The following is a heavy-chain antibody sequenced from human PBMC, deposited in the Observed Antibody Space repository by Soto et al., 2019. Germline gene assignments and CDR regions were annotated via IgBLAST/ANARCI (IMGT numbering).Heavy chain of an antibody. CDR3: ARSARQMFTVGATAYYFDY. Sequence: SQTLSLTCVISGDSVSSNSAAWNWIRQSPSGGLEWLGRTYYRSKWYNEYAVSVKSRIIINPDTSKNQFSLQLNSVSPEDTAVYYCARSARQMFTVGATAYYFDYWGQGTLVTVSS. D-gene: IGHD1-26*01. CDR1: GDSVSSNSAA. V-gene: IGHV6-1*01. CDR2: TYYRSKWYN. J-gene: IGHJ4*02.